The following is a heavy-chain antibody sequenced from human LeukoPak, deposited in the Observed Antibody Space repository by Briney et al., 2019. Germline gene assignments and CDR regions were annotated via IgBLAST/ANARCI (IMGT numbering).Heavy chain of an antibody. CDR1: GFTCSSYA. CDR2: ISGSGGST. Sequence: PGGSLRLTCSASGFTCSSYALSWVRQAPGKGLESLSAISGSGGSTYYADSVKGWFTISRDNSKNTLYLQMNSLRAEDTAVFFFQAEDGIRYFDWLLPHGAFDIWGQGTMVTVSS. CDR3: QAEDGIRYFDWLLPHGAFDI. D-gene: IGHD3-9*01. J-gene: IGHJ3*02. V-gene: IGHV3-23*01.